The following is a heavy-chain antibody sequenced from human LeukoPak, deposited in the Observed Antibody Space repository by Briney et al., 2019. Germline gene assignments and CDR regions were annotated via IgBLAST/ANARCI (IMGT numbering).Heavy chain of an antibody. CDR1: GGTFSSYT. Sequence: SVKVSCKASGGTFSSYTISWVRQAPGQGLEWMGRIIPILGIANYAQKFQGRVTITADKSTSTAYMELSSLRSEDTAVYYCAREGGDGGPFDYWGQGTLVTVSS. CDR3: AREGGDGGPFDY. CDR2: IIPILGIA. V-gene: IGHV1-69*04. D-gene: IGHD4-23*01. J-gene: IGHJ4*02.